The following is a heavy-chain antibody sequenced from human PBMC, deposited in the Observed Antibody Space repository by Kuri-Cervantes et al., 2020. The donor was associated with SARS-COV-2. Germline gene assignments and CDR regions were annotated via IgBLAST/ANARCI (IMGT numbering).Heavy chain of an antibody. CDR2: INHSGST. J-gene: IGHJ3*02. CDR1: GGSFSGYY. Sequence: SETLSLTCAVYGGSFSGYYWSSIRQPPGKGLEWIGEINHSGSTNYNPSLKSRVTISVDTSKNQFSLKLSSVTAADTAVYYCARRGAGSSSAAFDIWGLGTMVTVSS. D-gene: IGHD6-6*01. V-gene: IGHV4-34*01. CDR3: ARRGAGSSSAAFDI.